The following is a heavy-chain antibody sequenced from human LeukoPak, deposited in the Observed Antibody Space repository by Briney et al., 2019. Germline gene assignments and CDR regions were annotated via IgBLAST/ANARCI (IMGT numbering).Heavy chain of an antibody. Sequence: GGSLRLSCAASGFNFSNYWMSWVRQAPGKGLEWVANIKQDGSENYYVDSVKGRFTISRDNAESSLYLQMNSLRAEDTAVYYCARSDDSSGFGYYYYYMDVWGKGTTVTVSS. CDR3: ARSDDSSGFGYYYYYMDV. J-gene: IGHJ6*03. D-gene: IGHD3-22*01. CDR1: GFNFSNYW. CDR2: IKQDGSEN. V-gene: IGHV3-7*01.